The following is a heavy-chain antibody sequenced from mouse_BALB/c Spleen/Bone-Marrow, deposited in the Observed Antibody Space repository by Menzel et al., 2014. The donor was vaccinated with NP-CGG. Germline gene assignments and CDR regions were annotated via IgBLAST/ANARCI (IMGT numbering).Heavy chain of an antibody. CDR1: GYTFTSYW. V-gene: IGHV1S81*02. J-gene: IGHJ2*01. D-gene: IGHD1-1*01. CDR3: ARRATTVVATDY. CDR2: INPSNGRT. Sequence: QVQLQQSGAELVKPGASVKLSCKASGYTFTSYWMHWVKQRPGQGLEWIGEINPSNGRTNYNEKFKSKATLTVDKSSSTAYMQLSSLTSEDSAVYYCARRATTVVATDYWDQGTTLTVSS.